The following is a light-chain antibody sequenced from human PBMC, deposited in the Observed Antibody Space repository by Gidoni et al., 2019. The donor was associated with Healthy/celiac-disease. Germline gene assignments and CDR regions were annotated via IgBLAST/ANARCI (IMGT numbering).Light chain of an antibody. Sequence: EIVLTQSPATLSLSPGERATLSCRASQSVSSYLAWYQQKPGQAPRLLIYDASNRATGIPARFSGSGSGTDFTLTSSSLEPEDFAVYYGQQRSNWPRALTFGGGTKVEIK. CDR1: QSVSSY. CDR2: DAS. CDR3: QQRSNWPRALT. J-gene: IGKJ4*01. V-gene: IGKV3-11*01.